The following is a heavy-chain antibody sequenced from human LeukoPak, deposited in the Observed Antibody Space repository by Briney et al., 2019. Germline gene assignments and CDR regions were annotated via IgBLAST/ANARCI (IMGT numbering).Heavy chain of an antibody. CDR3: AKEEWLLAVYFDY. CDR1: GFMFSSYG. J-gene: IGHJ4*02. D-gene: IGHD3-3*01. CDR2: ISGSGGST. V-gene: IGHV3-23*01. Sequence: GGSLRLSCAASGFMFSSYGMHWVRQAPGKGLEWVSTISGSGGSTYYADSVKGQFTISRDNSKNTLYLQMNSLRAEDTAVYYCAKEEWLLAVYFDYWGQGTLVTVSS.